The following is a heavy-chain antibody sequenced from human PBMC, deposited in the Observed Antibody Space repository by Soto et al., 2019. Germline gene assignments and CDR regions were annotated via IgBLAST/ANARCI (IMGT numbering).Heavy chain of an antibody. D-gene: IGHD4-17*01. Sequence: QVQLVESGGGVVQPGRSLRLSCAASGFTFSSYGMHWVRQAPGKGLEWVAVISYDGSNKYYADSVKGRFTISRDNSMNTLYLQMNSLRAEDTAVYYCAKDFMTTVPSGYFDYWGQGTLVTVSS. CDR1: GFTFSSYG. CDR3: AKDFMTTVPSGYFDY. V-gene: IGHV3-30*18. J-gene: IGHJ4*02. CDR2: ISYDGSNK.